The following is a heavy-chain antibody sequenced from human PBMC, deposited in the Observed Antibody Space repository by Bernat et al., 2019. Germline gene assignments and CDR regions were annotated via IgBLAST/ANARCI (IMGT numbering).Heavy chain of an antibody. Sequence: EVQLVQSGAEVKKPGESLRISCKGSGYSFTSYWISWVRQMPGKGLEWMGRIDPSDSYTNYSPSFQAPVTISADKSISTVYLQWSSLKASDTAMYYCARHLGIVVVPAATNDAFDIWGQGTMVTVSS. CDR3: ARHLGIVVVPAATNDAFDI. J-gene: IGHJ3*02. CDR2: IDPSDSYT. V-gene: IGHV5-10-1*03. CDR1: GYSFTSYW. D-gene: IGHD2-2*01.